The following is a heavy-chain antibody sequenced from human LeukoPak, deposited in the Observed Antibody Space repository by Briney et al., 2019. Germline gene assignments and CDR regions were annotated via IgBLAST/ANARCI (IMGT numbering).Heavy chain of an antibody. D-gene: IGHD3-22*01. CDR3: ARAPTMILTKNKYYFDY. CDR1: GGTFSSYA. Sequence: ASVKVSCKASGGTFSSYAISWVRQAPGQGLEWMGRIIPILGIANYAQKFQGRVTITADKSTSTAYMELSSLRSEDTAVYYCARAPTMILTKNKYYFDYWGQGTLVTVSS. CDR2: IIPILGIA. V-gene: IGHV1-69*04. J-gene: IGHJ4*02.